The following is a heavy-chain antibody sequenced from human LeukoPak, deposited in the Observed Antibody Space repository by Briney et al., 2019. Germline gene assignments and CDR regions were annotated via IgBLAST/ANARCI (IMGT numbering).Heavy chain of an antibody. CDR2: IYYSGYT. CDR1: GGSISSYY. J-gene: IGHJ5*02. Sequence: SETLSLTCTVSGGSISSYYWSWIRQPPGKGLKWIGNIYYSGYTNYNPSLQSRVTVSVDTSKNQFSLRLTSVSAADTAVYYCVRGPYGSGISNWFDPWGQGTQVIVSS. V-gene: IGHV4-59*01. D-gene: IGHD3-10*01. CDR3: VRGPYGSGISNWFDP.